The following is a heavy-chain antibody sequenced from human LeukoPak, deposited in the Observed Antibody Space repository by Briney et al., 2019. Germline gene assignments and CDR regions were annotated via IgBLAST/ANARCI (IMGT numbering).Heavy chain of an antibody. CDR3: ARAGSSWYEPFDY. D-gene: IGHD6-13*01. CDR2: ISSSSSYT. J-gene: IGHJ4*02. Sequence: PGGSLRLSCAASGFNFSDYYMSWIRQAPGKGLEWVSYISSSSSYTNYADSVKGQFTISRDNAKNSLYLQMNSLSAEDTAVYYCARAGSSWYEPFDYWGQGTLVTVSS. CDR1: GFNFSDYY. V-gene: IGHV3-11*06.